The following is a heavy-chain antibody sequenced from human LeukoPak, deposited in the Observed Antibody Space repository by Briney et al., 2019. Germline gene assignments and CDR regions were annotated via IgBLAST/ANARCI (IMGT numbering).Heavy chain of an antibody. J-gene: IGHJ4*02. V-gene: IGHV3-9*01. CDR2: ISWNSGSI. D-gene: IGHD1-26*01. Sequence: GGSLRLSCAASGFTFDDYAMHWVRQAPGKGLEWVSGISWNSGSIGYADSVKGRFTISRDNAKNSLYLQMNSLRAEDTALYYCAKDITGGTYGFDYWGRGILVTVSS. CDR1: GFTFDDYA. CDR3: AKDITGGTYGFDY.